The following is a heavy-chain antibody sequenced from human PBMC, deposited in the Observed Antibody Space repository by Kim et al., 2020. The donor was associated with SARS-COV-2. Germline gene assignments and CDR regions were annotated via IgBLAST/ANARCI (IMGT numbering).Heavy chain of an antibody. CDR2: ST. J-gene: IGHJ4*02. D-gene: IGHD1-1*01. Sequence: STYYIPSLKSRVTISVDTSKNQFSLKLSSVTAADTAVYYCARGGHRYASYWGQGTLVTVSS. V-gene: IGHV4-31*02. CDR3: ARGGHRYASY.